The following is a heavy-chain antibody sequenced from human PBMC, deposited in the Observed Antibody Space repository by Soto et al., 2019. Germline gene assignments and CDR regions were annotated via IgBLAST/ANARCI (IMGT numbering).Heavy chain of an antibody. V-gene: IGHV2-5*02. CDR1: WSPHRKSENG. J-gene: IGHJ5*02. CDR3: AHSLIGYYYDSSGSNWFDP. Sequence: VPTLVYHAQPLAQTCSSRWSPHRKSENGVGWIRQPPGKALEWLALIYWDDDKRYSPSLKSRLTITKDTSKNQVVLTMTNMDPVDTATYYCAHSLIGYYYDSSGSNWFDPWGQGTLVTVSS. D-gene: IGHD3-22*01. CDR2: IYWDDDK.